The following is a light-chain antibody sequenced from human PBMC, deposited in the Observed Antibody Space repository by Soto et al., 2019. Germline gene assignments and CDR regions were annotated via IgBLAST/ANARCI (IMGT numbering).Light chain of an antibody. J-gene: IGKJ1*01. CDR3: MLGSHWPGT. V-gene: IGKV2-30*01. Sequence: DVVMTQSPLSLPVTLGQPASISCRSTQSLVSSDGNTYLTWLQQRPGQSPRRLIYRVSGRESGVPDRFSGGGSGTDFTLKISSVEDEHVGVYYCMLGSHWPGTFGQGTKVDIK. CDR2: RVS. CDR1: QSLVSSDGNTY.